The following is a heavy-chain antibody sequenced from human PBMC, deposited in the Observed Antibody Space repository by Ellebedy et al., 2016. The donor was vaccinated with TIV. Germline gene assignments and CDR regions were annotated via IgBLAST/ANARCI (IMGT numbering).Heavy chain of an antibody. CDR1: GFTFSDYA. Sequence: GGSLRLXXAASGFTFSDYAMHWVRQAPGKGLEWVAFIYFDGSYKYYADSVKGRFTVSRDNSKNTVDLQMNSLRAEDTAVYYCARRGIAVAGTNHHFYMDVWGKGTTVTVSS. V-gene: IGHV3-33*01. J-gene: IGHJ6*03. CDR3: ARRGIAVAGTNHHFYMDV. D-gene: IGHD6-19*01. CDR2: IYFDGSYK.